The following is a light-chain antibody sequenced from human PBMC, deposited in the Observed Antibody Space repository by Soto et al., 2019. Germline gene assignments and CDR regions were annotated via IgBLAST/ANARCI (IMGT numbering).Light chain of an antibody. V-gene: IGLV2-11*01. CDR1: NSDVGGYNY. Sequence: QSALTQPRSVSGSPGQSVTISCTGTNSDVGGYNYVSWYQQYPGKAPKLMISGVSERPSGVPDRFSGSKSGNTASLTISGLQAEDEADYYCGTWDSSLSVGVFGGGTKVTVL. CDR2: GVS. CDR3: GTWDSSLSVGV. J-gene: IGLJ2*01.